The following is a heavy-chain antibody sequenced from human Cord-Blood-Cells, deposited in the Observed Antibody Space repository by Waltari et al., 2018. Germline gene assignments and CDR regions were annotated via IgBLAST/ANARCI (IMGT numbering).Heavy chain of an antibody. V-gene: IGHV3-43D*03. CDR2: ISWDGGST. Sequence: EVQLVESGGVVVQPGGSLMISCAAYGFPLDEYAMHWVRQAPGKGLEWVSLISWDGGSTYYADSVKGRFTISRDNSKNSLYLQMNSLRAEDTALYYCLRSIDYWGQGTLVTVSS. J-gene: IGHJ4*02. CDR3: LRSIDY. CDR1: GFPLDEYA.